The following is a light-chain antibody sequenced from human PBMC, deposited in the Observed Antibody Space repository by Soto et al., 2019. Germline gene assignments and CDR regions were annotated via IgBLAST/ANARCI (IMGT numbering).Light chain of an antibody. J-gene: IGLJ1*01. CDR2: GVS. Sequence: QSVLTQPASVSGSPGQSITISCTGTSSDVGAYNYVSWYQQHPGKAPKLMIYGVSNRPSGISNRFSGSKSGNTASLTICGLQPEDEADYYCNSYAGNIGYVFGTGTKVTVL. CDR3: NSYAGNIGYV. V-gene: IGLV2-14*03. CDR1: SSDVGAYNY.